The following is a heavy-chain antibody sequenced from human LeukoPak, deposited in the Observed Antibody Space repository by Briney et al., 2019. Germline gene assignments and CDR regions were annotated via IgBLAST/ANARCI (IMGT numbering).Heavy chain of an antibody. V-gene: IGHV3-23*01. CDR2: FSGSGGST. CDR3: AREGRSGY. Sequence: GGSLRLSCAASGFTFSSYAMSWVRQAPGKGLECISGFSGSGGSTYYADSVKGRFTISRDNSKNTLYLQMNSLRAEDTAVYYCAREGRSGYWGQGTLVTVSS. J-gene: IGHJ4*02. CDR1: GFTFSSYA.